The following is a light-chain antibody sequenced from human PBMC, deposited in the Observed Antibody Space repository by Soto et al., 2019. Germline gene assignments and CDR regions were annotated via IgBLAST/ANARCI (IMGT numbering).Light chain of an antibody. CDR1: SSDVGGYNY. J-gene: IGLJ1*01. CDR2: DVS. CDR3: SSYTTSNTRQIV. V-gene: IGLV2-14*01. Sequence: QSVLTQPASVSRSPGQSITISCTGTSSDVGGYNYVSWYQQHPGKAPKFMIYDVSNRPSGVSNRFSGSKSDNTASLTISGLQAEDEADYYCSSYTTSNTRQIVFGTGTKLTVL.